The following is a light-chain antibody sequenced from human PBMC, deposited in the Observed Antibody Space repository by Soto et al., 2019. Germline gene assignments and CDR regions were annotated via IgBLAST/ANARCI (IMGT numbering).Light chain of an antibody. CDR2: AAS. CDR1: QSISSY. Sequence: DIQMTQSPSSLSASVGDRVTITCRASQSISSYLNWYQQKPGKAPKLLIYAASSLQSGVPSRFSGSGSGKDFTRTISSLQPEDFATYYCQQSYSTPGTFGQGTKVDIK. J-gene: IGKJ1*01. CDR3: QQSYSTPGT. V-gene: IGKV1-39*01.